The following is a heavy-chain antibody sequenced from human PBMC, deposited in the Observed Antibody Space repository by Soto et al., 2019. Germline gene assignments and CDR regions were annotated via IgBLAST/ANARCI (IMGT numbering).Heavy chain of an antibody. D-gene: IGHD6-6*01. J-gene: IGHJ4*02. CDR2: ISYDGSNK. CDR3: ARARGIAARPDSSDY. CDR1: GFTFSSYA. V-gene: IGHV3-30-3*01. Sequence: GGSLRLSCAASGFTFSSYAMHWVRQAPGKGLEWVAVISYDGSNKYYADSVKGRFTISRDNSKNTLYLQMNSLRAEDTAVYYCARARGIAARPDSSDYWGQGTLVTLSS.